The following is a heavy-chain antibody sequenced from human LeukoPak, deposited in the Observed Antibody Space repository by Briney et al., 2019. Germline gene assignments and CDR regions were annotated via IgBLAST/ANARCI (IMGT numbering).Heavy chain of an antibody. V-gene: IGHV3-9*01. J-gene: IGHJ4*02. CDR1: VFTFDDYA. Sequence: PWGSLRLSCTASVFTFDDYAMHWVRQAPGKGLEWVSGISWNSGSRGYADSVKGRFTISRDKANNPLYLQMNILRTEDTALYYCAKGYRKGRWLPLDHWGQGPLVSVSS. CDR2: ISWNSGSR. D-gene: IGHD5-24*01. CDR3: AKGYRKGRWLPLDH.